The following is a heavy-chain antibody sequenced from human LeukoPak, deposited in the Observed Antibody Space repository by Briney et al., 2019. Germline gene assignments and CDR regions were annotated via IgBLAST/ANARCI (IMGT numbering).Heavy chain of an antibody. CDR3: ARHVRGMPGTPHWLDP. Sequence: PSETLSLTCTVSGASISSYHWSWIRQPPGKGLEWIGYIYNSGSTNYNPSLKSRVTISVDTSKNQCSLKLSSVTAADTAVYYCARHVRGMPGTPHWLDPWGQGTLVTVSS. V-gene: IGHV4-59*08. J-gene: IGHJ5*02. CDR1: GASISSYH. D-gene: IGHD1-20*01. CDR2: IYNSGST.